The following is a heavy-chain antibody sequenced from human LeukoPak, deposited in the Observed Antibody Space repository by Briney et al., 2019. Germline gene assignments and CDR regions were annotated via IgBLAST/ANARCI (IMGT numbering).Heavy chain of an antibody. J-gene: IGHJ4*02. D-gene: IGHD3-3*01. CDR3: TRDFDFSSAI. CDR1: GFTFSSYS. V-gene: IGHV3-74*01. Sequence: GGSLRLSCAASGFTFSSYSMNWVRQAPGKGLVWVSRISPDGSTTGRADSVKGRFTTSRDNAKNTLFLQMNSLRAEDTAVYYCTRDFDFSSAIWGQGTLVTVSS. CDR2: ISPDGSTT.